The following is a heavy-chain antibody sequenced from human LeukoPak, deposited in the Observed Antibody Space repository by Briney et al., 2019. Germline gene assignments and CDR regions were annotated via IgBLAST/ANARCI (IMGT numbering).Heavy chain of an antibody. CDR2: INTDGSST. CDR1: GFTFSSYW. Sequence: GGSLRLSCAASGFTFSSYWMHWVRQAPGKGLVWVSRINTDGSSTSYADSVKGRFTVSRDNAKNTLYLQMNSLRAEDTAVYYCARIVELLPYYYMDVWGKGTTVSVSS. CDR3: ARIVELLPYYYMDV. D-gene: IGHD1-7*01. V-gene: IGHV3-74*01. J-gene: IGHJ6*03.